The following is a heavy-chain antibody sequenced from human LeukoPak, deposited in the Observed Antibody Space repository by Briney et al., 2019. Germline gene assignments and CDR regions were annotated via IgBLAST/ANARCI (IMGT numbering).Heavy chain of an antibody. CDR3: ASLTTVTTFGY. CDR1: GGSISSSSYY. D-gene: IGHD4-17*01. V-gene: IGHV4-39*07. J-gene: IGHJ4*02. CDR2: IYYSGST. Sequence: PSETLSLTCTVSGGSISSSSYYWGWIRQPPGKGLEWIGSIYYSGSTNYNPSLKSRVTISVDTSKNQFSLKLSSVTAADTAVYYCASLTTVTTFGYWGQGTLVTVSS.